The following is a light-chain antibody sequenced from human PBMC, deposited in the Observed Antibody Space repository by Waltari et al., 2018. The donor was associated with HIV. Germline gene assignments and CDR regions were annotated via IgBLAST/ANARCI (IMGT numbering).Light chain of an antibody. J-gene: IGLJ3*02. CDR3: AAWDDSLNGM. CDR2: SND. V-gene: IGLV1-44*01. CDR1: STNIGSNI. Sequence: SVLTQPPSVSGTPGQNVTISCSGSSTNIGSNIVNWYQQVPEAAPKLLIYSNDQRPSWVPDLFSGSKSGTSASLAISGLQSADEADYYCAAWDDSLNGMFGGGTKLTV.